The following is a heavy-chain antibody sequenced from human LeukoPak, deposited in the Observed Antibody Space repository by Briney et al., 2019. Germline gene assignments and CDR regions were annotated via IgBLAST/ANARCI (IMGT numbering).Heavy chain of an antibody. Sequence: PGRSLRLSCAASGFTFSSYAMHWVRQAPGKGLEWVAVISYDGSNKYYADSVKGRFTISRDNSKNTLYLQMNSLRAEDTAVYYCARDSTIAVAGGHFDYWGQGTLVTVSS. CDR1: GFTFSSYA. J-gene: IGHJ4*02. CDR3: ARDSTIAVAGGHFDY. D-gene: IGHD6-19*01. V-gene: IGHV3-30*01. CDR2: ISYDGSNK.